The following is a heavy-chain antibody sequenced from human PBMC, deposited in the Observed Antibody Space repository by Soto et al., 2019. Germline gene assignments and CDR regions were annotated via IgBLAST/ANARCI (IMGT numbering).Heavy chain of an antibody. D-gene: IGHD6-6*01. CDR1: GFTFSSYG. V-gene: IGHV3-33*01. CDR3: ARDLRYSSSSYYYYGMDV. CDR2: IWYDGSNK. Sequence: VGSLRLSCAASGFTFSSYGMHWVRQAPGKGLEWVAVIWYDGSNKYYADSVKGRFTISRDNSKNTLYLQMNSLRAEDTAVYYCARDLRYSSSSYYYYGMDVWGQGTTVTVSS. J-gene: IGHJ6*02.